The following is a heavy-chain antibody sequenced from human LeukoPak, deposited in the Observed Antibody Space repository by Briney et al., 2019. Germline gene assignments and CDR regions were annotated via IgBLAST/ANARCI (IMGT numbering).Heavy chain of an antibody. Sequence: GASVKVSCKASGYTFTSYGISWARQAPGQGLEWMGWISAYNGNTNYAQKLQGRVTMTTDTSTSTAYLELRSLRSDDTAVYYCAREGDTYYYDSSDGAFDIWGQGTMVTVSS. CDR3: AREGDTYYYDSSDGAFDI. CDR2: ISAYNGNT. CDR1: GYTFTSYG. J-gene: IGHJ3*02. V-gene: IGHV1-18*01. D-gene: IGHD3-22*01.